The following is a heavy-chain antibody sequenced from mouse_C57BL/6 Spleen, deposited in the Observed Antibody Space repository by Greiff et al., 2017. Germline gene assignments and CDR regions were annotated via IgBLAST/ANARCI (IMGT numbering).Heavy chain of an antibody. CDR1: GYAFSSSW. Sequence: QVQLQQSGPELVKPGASVKISCKASGYAFSSSWMNWVKQRPGKGLEWIGRIYPGDGDTNYNGKFKGKATLTADKSSSTAYMQLSSLTSEDSAVYFCAPSFYDGYYDAMDYWGQGTSVTVSS. J-gene: IGHJ4*01. CDR3: APSFYDGYYDAMDY. CDR2: IYPGDGDT. V-gene: IGHV1-82*01. D-gene: IGHD2-3*01.